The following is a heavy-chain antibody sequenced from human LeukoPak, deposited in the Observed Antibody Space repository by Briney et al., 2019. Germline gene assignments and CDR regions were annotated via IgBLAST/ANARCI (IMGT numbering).Heavy chain of an antibody. CDR2: ISNSGGSI. V-gene: IGHV3-11*01. CDR1: GFTFSDSY. CDR3: AKDKFYYYGSGSYFNY. D-gene: IGHD3-10*01. Sequence: GGSLRLSCAASGFTFSDSYMTWIRQAPGKGLEWVSFISNSGGSIYYADSVKGRFTISRDNSKNTLYLQMNSLRAEDTAVYYCAKDKFYYYGSGSYFNYWGQGTLVTVSS. J-gene: IGHJ4*02.